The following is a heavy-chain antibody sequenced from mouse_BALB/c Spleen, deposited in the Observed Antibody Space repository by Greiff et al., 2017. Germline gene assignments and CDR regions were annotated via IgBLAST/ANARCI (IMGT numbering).Heavy chain of an antibody. D-gene: IGHD2-3*01. Sequence: EVHLVESGGGLVKPGGSLKLSCAASGFTFSSYTMSWVRQTPEKRLEWVATISSGGIYTYYPDSVKGRFTISRDNAKNTLYLQMSSLKSEDTAMYYCTREDDYYGFAYWGQGTLVTVSA. CDR3: TREDDYYGFAY. CDR1: GFTFSSYT. CDR2: ISSGGIYT. V-gene: IGHV5-6-4*01. J-gene: IGHJ3*01.